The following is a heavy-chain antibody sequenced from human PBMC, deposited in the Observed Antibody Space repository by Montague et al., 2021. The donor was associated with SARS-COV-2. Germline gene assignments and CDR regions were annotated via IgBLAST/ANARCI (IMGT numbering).Heavy chain of an antibody. CDR1: GGPITSYY. Sequence: SETLSLTCAVSGGPITSYYWNWIRQPPGKGLEYIGYIYHSGSTTYNPSPKSRVSISVYTSKNQFSLKLRSVTAADTAASYCARGLENYGSGCHHFDPWGQGTLVTVSS. J-gene: IGHJ5*02. V-gene: IGHV4-59*01. CDR2: IYHSGST. CDR3: ARGLENYGSGCHHFDP. D-gene: IGHD3-10*01.